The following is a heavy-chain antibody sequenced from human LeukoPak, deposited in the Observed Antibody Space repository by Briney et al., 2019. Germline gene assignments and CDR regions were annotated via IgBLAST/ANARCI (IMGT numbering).Heavy chain of an antibody. Sequence: PGGSLRLSCAASGFTFSTYSMNWVRQAPGKGLEWVSSISSSSSYIYYADSVKGRFTISRDNAKNSLYLQMNSLRAEDTAVYYCARVPVGSYYFDYWGQGTLVTVSS. CDR2: ISSSSSYI. CDR1: GFTFSTYS. J-gene: IGHJ4*02. D-gene: IGHD3-10*01. CDR3: ARVPVGSYYFDY. V-gene: IGHV3-21*01.